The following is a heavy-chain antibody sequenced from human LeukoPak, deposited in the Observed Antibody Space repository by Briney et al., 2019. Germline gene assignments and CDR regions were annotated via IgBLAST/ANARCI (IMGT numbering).Heavy chain of an antibody. J-gene: IGHJ4*02. CDR3: ARSDGDYVGY. Sequence: PGGSLRLSCAASGFTFSSYEMNWVRQAPGKGLEWVSYISSSGSTIYYADSVKGRFTISRDNAKNSLYPQMNSLRAEDTAVYYCARSDGDYVGYWGQGTLVTVSS. D-gene: IGHD4-17*01. V-gene: IGHV3-48*03. CDR2: ISSSGSTI. CDR1: GFTFSSYE.